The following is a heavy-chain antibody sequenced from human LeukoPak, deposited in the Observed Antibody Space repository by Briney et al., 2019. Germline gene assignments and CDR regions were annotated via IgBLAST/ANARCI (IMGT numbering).Heavy chain of an antibody. CDR3: AKASIAGAIGVLDY. D-gene: IGHD1-26*01. CDR1: GFTFNNYW. J-gene: IGHJ4*02. CDR2: INQDGSGK. V-gene: IGHV3-7*01. Sequence: GGSLRLSCAAFGFTFNNYWMSWVRQAPGKGLEWVANINQDGSGKHYVDSVKGRFTISRDNAKNSLYLQMNSLRAEDSAVYFCAKASIAGAIGVLDYWGQGTLVTVSS.